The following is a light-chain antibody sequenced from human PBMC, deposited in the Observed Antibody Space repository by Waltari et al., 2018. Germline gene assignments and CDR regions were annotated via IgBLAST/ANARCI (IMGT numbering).Light chain of an antibody. CDR2: GAS. Sequence: VMTQSPATLSLFPGERAVLSCWASQSIETNLAWFQQKPGQAPRLPISGASTRATNVPTRFSGRWSGTAFTLTISSLQSEDFAVYYCQQYNNWPPWTFGPGTKVEIK. J-gene: IGKJ1*01. CDR3: QQYNNWPPWT. V-gene: IGKV3-15*01. CDR1: QSIETN.